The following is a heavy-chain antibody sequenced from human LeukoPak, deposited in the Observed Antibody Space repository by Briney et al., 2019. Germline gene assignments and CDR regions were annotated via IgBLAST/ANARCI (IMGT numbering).Heavy chain of an antibody. D-gene: IGHD3-3*01. J-gene: IGHJ5*01. V-gene: IGHV4-39*01. CDR3: ARGRNLEWFDY. Sequence: PSETLSLTCTVSGGSISSSNYYWGWIRQPPGKGLEWIGSIYYRGSTYYNPSLKSRITISVDTSKNQFSLRLSSVTAADTAVYYCARGRNLEWFDYWGQGTLVTVSS. CDR2: IYYRGST. CDR1: GGSISSSNYY.